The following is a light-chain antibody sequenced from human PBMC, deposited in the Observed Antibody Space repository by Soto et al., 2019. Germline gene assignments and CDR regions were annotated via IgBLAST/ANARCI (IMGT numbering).Light chain of an antibody. CDR3: EAWDDSLNGVV. CDR2: SNN. J-gene: IGLJ2*01. V-gene: IGLV1-44*01. Sequence: QPVLTQTPSASGTPGQRVNISCSGSSSNIGSNNVNWYQQLPGTAPKLLIYSNNQRPSGVPDRFSGSNSGTSASLAISGLQSEDEADYYCEAWDDSLNGVVFGGGTKLTVL. CDR1: SSNIGSNN.